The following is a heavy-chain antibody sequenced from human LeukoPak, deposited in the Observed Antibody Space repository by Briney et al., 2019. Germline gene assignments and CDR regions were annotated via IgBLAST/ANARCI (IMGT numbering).Heavy chain of an antibody. CDR2: ISAYNGNT. CDR1: GGTFSSYA. CDR3: ARANPMAVTSDY. Sequence: GASVKVSCKASGGTFSSYAISWVRQAPGQGLEWMGWISAYNGNTNYAQKLQGRVTMTTDTSTSTAYMELRSLRSDDTAVYYCARANPMAVTSDYWGQGTLVTVSS. V-gene: IGHV1-18*01. J-gene: IGHJ4*02. D-gene: IGHD2-21*02.